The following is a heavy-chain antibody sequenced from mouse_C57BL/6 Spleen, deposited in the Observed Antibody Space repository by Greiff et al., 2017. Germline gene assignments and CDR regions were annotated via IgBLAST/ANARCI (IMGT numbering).Heavy chain of an antibody. CDR3: ARSGSTRITTCFDY. CDR2: ILPGSGST. CDR1: GYTFTGYW. D-gene: IGHD2-4*01. J-gene: IGHJ2*01. Sequence: QVQLQQPGAELMKPGASVKLSCKATGYTFTGYWIEWVKQRPGHGLEWIGEILPGSGSTNYNEKFKGKATLTADTSSNTAYMQLSSRTTEESAIYYGARSGSTRITTCFDYWGQGTTLTVSS. V-gene: IGHV1-9*01.